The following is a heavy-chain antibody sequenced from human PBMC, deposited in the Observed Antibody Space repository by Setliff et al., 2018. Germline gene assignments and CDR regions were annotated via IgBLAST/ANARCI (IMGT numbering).Heavy chain of an antibody. CDR2: INTNTGNP. D-gene: IGHD3-10*01. Sequence: ASVKVSCKASGYTFATYAISWMRQAPGQGLEYMGWINTNTGNPSYAQGFTGRFVFSLDTSVSTAYLQISSLKAEDTAVYYCARASRFGTIRYRGDYYMDVWGKGTTVTVSS. CDR3: ARASRFGTIRYRGDYYMDV. CDR1: GYTFATYA. V-gene: IGHV7-4-1*02. J-gene: IGHJ6*03.